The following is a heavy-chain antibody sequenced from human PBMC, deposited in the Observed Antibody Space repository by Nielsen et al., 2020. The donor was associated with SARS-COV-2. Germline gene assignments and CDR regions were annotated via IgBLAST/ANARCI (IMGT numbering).Heavy chain of an antibody. CDR3: ARERCSSTSCYSSWDNWFDP. V-gene: IGHV3-66*01. Sequence: GESLKISCAASGFTVSSNYMSWVRQAPGKGLEWVSVIYSGGSTYYADSVKGRFTISRDNSKNTLYLQMNSLRAEDTAVYYCARERCSSTSCYSSWDNWFDPWGQGTLVTVSS. CDR2: IYSGGST. D-gene: IGHD2-2*01. J-gene: IGHJ5*02. CDR1: GFTVSSNY.